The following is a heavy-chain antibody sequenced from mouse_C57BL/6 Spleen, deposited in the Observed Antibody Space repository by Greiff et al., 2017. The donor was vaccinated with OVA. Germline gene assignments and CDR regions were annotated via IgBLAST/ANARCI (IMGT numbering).Heavy chain of an antibody. CDR1: GYTFTDYE. CDR3: TRQEGKAY. CDR2: IDPETGGT. J-gene: IGHJ2*01. Sequence: VQLQQSGAELVRPGASVTLSCKASGYTFTDYEMHWVKQTPVHGLEWIGAIDPETGGTAYNQKFKGKAILTADKATSTAYMELRSLTSEDTAIYYCTRQEGKAYWGQGTTLTVSA. V-gene: IGHV1-15*01.